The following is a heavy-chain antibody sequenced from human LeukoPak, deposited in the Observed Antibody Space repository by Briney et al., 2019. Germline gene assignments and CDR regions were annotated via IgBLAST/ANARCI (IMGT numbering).Heavy chain of an antibody. CDR2: IYTSGGT. Sequence: PSETLSLTCTVSGGSISSYYWSWIRQPPGKGLEWIGRIYTSGGTNYNPSLKSRVTISVDTSKNQFSLNLSSVTPADTAVYYCARGIYSSGWYWLDPWGQGILVTVSS. CDR1: GGSISSYY. V-gene: IGHV4-4*07. D-gene: IGHD6-19*01. CDR3: ARGIYSSGWYWLDP. J-gene: IGHJ5*02.